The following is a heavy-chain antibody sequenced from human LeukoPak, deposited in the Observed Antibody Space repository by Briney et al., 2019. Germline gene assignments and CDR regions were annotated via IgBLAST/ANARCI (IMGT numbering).Heavy chain of an antibody. CDR2: INSDGSST. V-gene: IGHV3-74*01. Sequence: GGSLRLSCAASGFTFSSYWMHWVRQAPGKGLVWVSRINSDGSSTSYADSAKGRFTISRDNAKNTLYLQMNSLRAEDTAVYYXXRDRYYYDSSGYYSRHQHFDYWGQGTLVTVSS. D-gene: IGHD3-22*01. CDR3: XRDRYYYDSSGYYSRHQHFDY. J-gene: IGHJ4*02. CDR1: GFTFSSYW.